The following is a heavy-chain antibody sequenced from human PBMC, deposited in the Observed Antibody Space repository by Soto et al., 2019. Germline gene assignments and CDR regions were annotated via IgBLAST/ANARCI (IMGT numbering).Heavy chain of an antibody. J-gene: IGHJ2*01. V-gene: IGHV3-33*01. CDR1: GFTFSSYG. Sequence: QVQLVESGGGVVQPGRSLRLSCAASGFTFSSYGMHWVRQAPGKGLEWVALIWYDGTDKYYADSVKGRFTISRDNCRNTLYLQMNSLRAEDTAVYYCARDRVLLDLWGRGTLVTVSS. CDR3: ARDRVLLDL. D-gene: IGHD3-10*01. CDR2: IWYDGTDK.